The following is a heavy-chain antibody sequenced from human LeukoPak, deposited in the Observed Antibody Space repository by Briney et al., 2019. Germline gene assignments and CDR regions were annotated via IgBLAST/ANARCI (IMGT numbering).Heavy chain of an antibody. V-gene: IGHV3-9*01. Sequence: PGGSLRLSCAASGFTFDDYAMHWVRQAPGKGLEWVSGISWNSGSIGYADSVKGRFTISRDNAKNSLYLQMNSLRAEDTALYYCAKDSGGNPGPLYYFDYWGQGTLVTVSS. CDR2: ISWNSGSI. D-gene: IGHD4-23*01. J-gene: IGHJ4*02. CDR3: AKDSGGNPGPLYYFDY. CDR1: GFTFDDYA.